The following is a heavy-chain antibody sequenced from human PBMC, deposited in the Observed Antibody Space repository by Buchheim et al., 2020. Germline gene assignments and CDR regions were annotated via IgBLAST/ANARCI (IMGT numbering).Heavy chain of an antibody. CDR2: INPNSGGT. V-gene: IGHV1-2*06. Sequence: QVQLVQSGDEVKKPGASVKVSCKASGYTFTDYYMHWVRQAPGQGLEWMGRINPNSGGTNYAQKFQGRVTMTRDTSISTAYMELSRLGSDDTAVYYCATTRTTSSWYNDLDYWGQGT. J-gene: IGHJ4*02. CDR1: GYTFTDYY. CDR3: ATTRTTSSWYNDLDY. D-gene: IGHD6-13*01.